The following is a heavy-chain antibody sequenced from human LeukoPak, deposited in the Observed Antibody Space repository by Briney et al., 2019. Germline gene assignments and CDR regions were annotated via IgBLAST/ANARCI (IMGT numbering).Heavy chain of an antibody. CDR3: ARLRTAAYYYGMDV. J-gene: IGHJ6*02. CDR2: IHNSGST. CDR1: GGSISSYY. Sequence: SETLSLTCTVSGGSISSYYWTWIRQPAGKGLEWIGRIHNSGSTTYNPSLKSRVTLSVDTSKSQFSLKLSSVTAADTAVYYCARLRTAAYYYGMDVWGQGTTVTVSS. V-gene: IGHV4-4*07.